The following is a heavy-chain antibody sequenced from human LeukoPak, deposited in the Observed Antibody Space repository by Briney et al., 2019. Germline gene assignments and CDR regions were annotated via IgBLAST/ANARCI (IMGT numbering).Heavy chain of an antibody. CDR3: ARDRSVLWFDP. CDR1: GFTFSNFG. CDR2: IWYDGSNK. D-gene: IGHD3-10*02. V-gene: IGHV3-33*01. Sequence: PGGSLRLSCVASGFTFSNFGMHWVRQAPGQGLEWVAVIWYDGSNKYYADSVKGRFAISRDDSKNTLYLQMNSLRVEDRAVYYCARDRSVLWFDPWGQGTLVTVSS. J-gene: IGHJ5*02.